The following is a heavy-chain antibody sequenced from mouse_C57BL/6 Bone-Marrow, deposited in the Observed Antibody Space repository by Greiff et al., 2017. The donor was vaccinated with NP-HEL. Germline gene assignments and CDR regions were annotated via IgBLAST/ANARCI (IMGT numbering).Heavy chain of an antibody. Sequence: VQLQQSGAELARPGASVKMSCKASGYTFTSYTMHWVKQRPGQGLEWIGYINPSSGYTKYNQKFKDKATLTADKSSSTAYMQLSSLTSEDSAVYYCALFITTGAMDYWGQGTSVTVSS. CDR1: GYTFTSYT. V-gene: IGHV1-4*01. CDR2: INPSSGYT. CDR3: ALFITTGAMDY. D-gene: IGHD1-1*01. J-gene: IGHJ4*01.